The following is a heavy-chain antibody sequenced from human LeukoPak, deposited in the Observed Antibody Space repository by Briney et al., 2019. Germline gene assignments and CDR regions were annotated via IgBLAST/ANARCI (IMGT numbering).Heavy chain of an antibody. Sequence: IINPSGGSTSYAQKFQGRVTMTRDTSTSTVYMELSSLRSEDTAVYYCARDRQRGVIQYYFDYWGQGTLVTVSS. CDR3: ARDRQRGVIQYYFDY. CDR2: INPSGGST. J-gene: IGHJ4*02. V-gene: IGHV1-46*01. D-gene: IGHD5-18*01.